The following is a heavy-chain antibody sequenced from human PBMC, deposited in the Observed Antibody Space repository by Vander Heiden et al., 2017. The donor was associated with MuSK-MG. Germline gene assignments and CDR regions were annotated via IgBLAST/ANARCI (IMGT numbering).Heavy chain of an antibody. J-gene: IGHJ4*02. CDR2: IIPILGIA. CDR3: ARDRYCSSTSCYRGGFDY. D-gene: IGHD2-2*02. Sequence: QVQLVQSRAEVKKPGSSVKVSCKASGGTFSSYAISWVRQAPGQGLEWMGGIIPILGIANYAQKFQGRVTITADKSTSTAYMELSSLRSEDTAVYYCARDRYCSSTSCYRGGFDYWGQGTLVTVSS. CDR1: GGTFSSYA. V-gene: IGHV1-69*10.